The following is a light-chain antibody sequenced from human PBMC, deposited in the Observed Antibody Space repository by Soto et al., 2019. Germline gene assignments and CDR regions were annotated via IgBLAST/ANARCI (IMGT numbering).Light chain of an antibody. CDR1: QSVSSSY. CDR2: DAS. Sequence: EIVMTQPPGTLSLSPGERATLSCRASQSVSSSYLAWYQQKPGQAPRLLIYDASSRATGIPDRFSGSGSGTDFTLTISRLEPEDFAVYYCQQYSSSPRTFGQGTKVDIK. V-gene: IGKV3-20*01. CDR3: QQYSSSPRT. J-gene: IGKJ1*01.